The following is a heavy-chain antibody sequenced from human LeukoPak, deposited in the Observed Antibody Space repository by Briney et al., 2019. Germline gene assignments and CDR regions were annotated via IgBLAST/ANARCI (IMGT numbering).Heavy chain of an antibody. J-gene: IGHJ4*02. V-gene: IGHV3-21*01. CDR1: GFTFNNAW. Sequence: GGSLRLSCAASGFTFNNAWMSWVRQAPGKGLEWVLSITSGGDYIYYADSVKGRFTTSRDNAKNSLSLQLNSLRVEDTAVYYCARGHYDVLAASYKWTPDYWGQGTLVTVSS. CDR3: ARGHYDVLAASYKWTPDY. CDR2: ITSGGDYI. D-gene: IGHD3-9*01.